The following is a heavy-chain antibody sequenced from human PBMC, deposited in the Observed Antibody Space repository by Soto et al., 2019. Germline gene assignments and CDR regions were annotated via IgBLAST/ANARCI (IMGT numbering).Heavy chain of an antibody. CDR2: INPSSGST. CDR1: GYTFTSYS. D-gene: IGHD6-13*01. V-gene: IGHV1-46*03. Sequence: ASVKVSCKASGYTFTSYSIHWVRQVPGQGLEWMAMINPSSGSTDYAPTFQGRVTMTRDTSTSTVYMELNSLRSEDTAVYYCARVIGAAGVWGQGTMVTVSS. J-gene: IGHJ3*01. CDR3: ARVIGAAGV.